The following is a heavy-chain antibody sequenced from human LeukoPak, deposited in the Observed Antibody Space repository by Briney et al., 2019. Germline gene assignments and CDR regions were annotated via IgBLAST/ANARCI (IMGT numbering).Heavy chain of an antibody. V-gene: IGHV3-74*01. CDR1: GFTFSSYW. CDR3: ARSAADAFDY. J-gene: IGHJ4*02. CDR2: VNSDGTT. Sequence: PGGSLRLSCAASGFTFSSYWMHWVRQVPGKGLVWVSLVNSDGTTSHADSVKGRFTISRDNAKNTLFLQMNSLRAEDTAVYYCARSAADAFDYWGQGTLVTVSS.